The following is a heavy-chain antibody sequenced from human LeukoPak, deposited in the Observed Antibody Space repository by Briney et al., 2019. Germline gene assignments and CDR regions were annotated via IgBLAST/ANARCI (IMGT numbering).Heavy chain of an antibody. J-gene: IGHJ5*02. CDR1: GYTFTSYG. Sequence: ASVKVSCKASGYTFTSYGISWVRQAPGQGLEWMGWISAYNGNTNYAQKLQGRVTMTTDTSTSTAYMELRSLRSDDTAVYYCARVRVRTRMGQNGFDPWGQGTLVTVSS. CDR2: ISAYNGNT. CDR3: ARVRVRTRMGQNGFDP. V-gene: IGHV1-18*01. D-gene: IGHD1-1*01.